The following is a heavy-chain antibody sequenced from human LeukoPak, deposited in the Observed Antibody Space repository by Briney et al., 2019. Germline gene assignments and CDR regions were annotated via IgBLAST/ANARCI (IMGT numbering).Heavy chain of an antibody. V-gene: IGHV3-30*02. D-gene: IGHD3-9*01. CDR2: IHYDGSNK. CDR1: GFTFSNFG. J-gene: IGHJ4*02. Sequence: GGSLRLSCTASGFTFSNFGMHWVRQAPGKGLEWVAFIHYDGSNKYYADSVKGRFTISRDNSKNTLYLQMNSLRAEDTALYYCAKDFPYDLLTAYSWSHGLDYWGQGTLVTVSS. CDR3: AKDFPYDLLTAYSWSHGLDY.